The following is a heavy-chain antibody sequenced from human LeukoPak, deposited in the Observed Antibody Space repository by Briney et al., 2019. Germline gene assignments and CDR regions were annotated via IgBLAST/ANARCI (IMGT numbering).Heavy chain of an antibody. CDR1: GGSISSYY. J-gene: IGHJ5*02. D-gene: IGHD3-16*01. Sequence: KPSETLSLTCTVSGGSISSYYWSWIRQPPGKGLEWIGYIYYSGSTDYNPSLKSRVTISVDTSKNQFSLKLSSVTAADTAVYYCARVRRTYNWFDPWGQGTLVTVSS. CDR2: IYYSGST. CDR3: ARVRRTYNWFDP. V-gene: IGHV4-59*01.